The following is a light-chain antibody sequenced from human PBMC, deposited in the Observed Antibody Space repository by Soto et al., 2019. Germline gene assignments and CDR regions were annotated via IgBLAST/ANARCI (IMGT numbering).Light chain of an antibody. CDR3: QSYDSSLSGWV. V-gene: IGLV1-40*01. CDR2: TNT. CDR1: SSNIGATYD. J-gene: IGLJ3*02. Sequence: QSVLTQPPSVSGAPGQGVTISCTGSSSNIGATYDVHWYQQVPGTAPKLLIYTNTNRPSGLPDRFSGTKSGTSASLAITELQAEDEADYYCQSYDSSLSGWVFGGGTKLTVL.